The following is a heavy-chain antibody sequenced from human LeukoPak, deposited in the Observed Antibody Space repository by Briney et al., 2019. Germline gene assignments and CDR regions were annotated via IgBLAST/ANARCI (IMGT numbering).Heavy chain of an antibody. CDR1: GYTFTSYY. J-gene: IGHJ5*02. V-gene: IGHV1-46*01. Sequence: ASVKVSCKASGYTFTSYYMHWVRQAPGQGPEWMGIINPSGGSTSYAQKFQGRVTMTRDTSISTAYMELSRLRSDDTAVYYCARDRAMVTSNWFDPWGQGTLVTVSS. D-gene: IGHD5-18*01. CDR2: INPSGGST. CDR3: ARDRAMVTSNWFDP.